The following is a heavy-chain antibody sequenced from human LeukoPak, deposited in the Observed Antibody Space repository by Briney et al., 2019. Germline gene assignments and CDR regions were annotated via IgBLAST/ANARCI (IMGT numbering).Heavy chain of an antibody. V-gene: IGHV7-4-1*02. CDR2: INTNTGNP. CDR3: AREYSSSWDENAFDM. J-gene: IGHJ3*02. CDR1: GYTFTRYA. Sequence: GASVKVSCKASGYTFTRYAMNWVRQAPGQGLEWMGWINTNTGNPTYAQGFTGRFVFSLDTSVNTAYLQISSLKAEDTAVYYCAREYSSSWDENAFDMWGQGTMVTVSS. D-gene: IGHD6-13*01.